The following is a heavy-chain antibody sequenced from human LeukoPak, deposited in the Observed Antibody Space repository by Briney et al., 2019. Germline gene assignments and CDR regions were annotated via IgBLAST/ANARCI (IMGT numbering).Heavy chain of an antibody. CDR3: VIVRGYFDSSGTDY. V-gene: IGHV3-64D*06. CDR2: ITSTGGNT. CDR1: GFTFSSYT. Sequence: LAGGSLRLSCSASGFTFSSYTVHWVRQAPGKGLEFVSAITSTGGNTYYADSVMGRFTLSRDNSKNTLYLQMSSLRAEDTAVYYCVIVRGYFDSSGTDYWGQGTLVTVSS. D-gene: IGHD3-9*01. J-gene: IGHJ4*02.